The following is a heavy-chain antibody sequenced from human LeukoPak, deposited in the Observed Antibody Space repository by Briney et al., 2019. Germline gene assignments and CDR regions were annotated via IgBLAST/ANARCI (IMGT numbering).Heavy chain of an antibody. CDR3: AELGITMIGGV. Sequence: PGGSLRLSCEASGFTFSTHSMNWIRQAPGKGLEWVSSIDNTGAYAYYIDSVRGRFTLSRDNAKNSLYLQMNSLRAEDTAVYYCAELGITMIGGVWGKGTTVTISS. V-gene: IGHV3-21*01. CDR2: IDNTGAYA. J-gene: IGHJ6*04. CDR1: GFTFSTHS. D-gene: IGHD3-10*02.